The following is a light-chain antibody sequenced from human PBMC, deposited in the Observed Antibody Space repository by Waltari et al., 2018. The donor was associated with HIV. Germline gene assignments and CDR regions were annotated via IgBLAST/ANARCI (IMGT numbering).Light chain of an antibody. Sequence: EIVLTQSPATLSLSPGERATLSCRASQSVRRYLAWYQQKPGQAPRLLIYDASNRVTGIPARFSGTGSGTDFTLAISSLEPEDFAVYYCQRRSNWPTTYTFGQGTKLEIK. J-gene: IGKJ2*01. V-gene: IGKV3-11*01. CDR1: QSVRRY. CDR3: QRRSNWPTTYT. CDR2: DAS.